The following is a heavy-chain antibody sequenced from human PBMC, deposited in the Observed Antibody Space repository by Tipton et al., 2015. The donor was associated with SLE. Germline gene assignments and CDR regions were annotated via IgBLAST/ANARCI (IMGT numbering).Heavy chain of an antibody. CDR3: AKEWAVTSYFDY. CDR1: GFTFSSYG. J-gene: IGHJ4*02. V-gene: IGHV3-33*06. CDR2: IWYDGSNK. D-gene: IGHD4-17*01. Sequence: SGFTFSSYGMHWVRQAPGKGLEWVAVIWYDGSNKYYADSVKGRFTISRDNSKNTLYLQMNSLRAEDAAVYYCAKEWAVTSYFDYWGQGTLVTVSS.